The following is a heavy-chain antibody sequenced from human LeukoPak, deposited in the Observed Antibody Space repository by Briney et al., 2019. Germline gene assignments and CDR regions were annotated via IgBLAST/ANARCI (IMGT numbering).Heavy chain of an antibody. V-gene: IGHV4-39*01. D-gene: IGHD3-3*01. Sequence: SETLSLTCTVSGGSISSSSYYWGWIRQPPGKGLEWIGSIYYSGSTYYNPSLKSRVTISVDTSKNQFSLKLSSVTAADTAVYYCARHHAIVDFWSGYYPPRGWFDPWGQGTLVTVSS. CDR1: GGSISSSSYY. CDR2: IYYSGST. J-gene: IGHJ5*02. CDR3: ARHHAIVDFWSGYYPPRGWFDP.